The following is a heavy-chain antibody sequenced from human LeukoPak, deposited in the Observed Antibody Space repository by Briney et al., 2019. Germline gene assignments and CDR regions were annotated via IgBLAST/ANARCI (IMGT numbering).Heavy chain of an antibody. CDR3: ARPRSDSSSSPIDY. CDR2: INPSDSDT. V-gene: IGHV5-51*01. Sequence: GESLKISCKGSGYSFTSYWVGWVRQMPGKGLEWMVIINPSDSDTRYCPSFQGQVTISADKSISTAYLQWTSLKGSDTAMYYCARPRSDSSSSPIDYWGQGTLVTVSS. CDR1: GYSFTSYW. D-gene: IGHD6-6*01. J-gene: IGHJ4*02.